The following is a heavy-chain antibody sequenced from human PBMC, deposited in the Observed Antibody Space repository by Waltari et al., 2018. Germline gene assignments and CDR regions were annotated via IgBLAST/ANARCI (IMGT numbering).Heavy chain of an antibody. J-gene: IGHJ4*02. CDR2: IRSSGSTI. D-gene: IGHD1-26*01. CDR3: ARVSSGSYYY. Sequence: EVQLVESGGGLVQTGGSLRLSCAASGFTFSSYEMNWVRQAPGKGLEWVSYIRSSGSTIYYADSVKGRFTISRDNAKNSLYLQMNSLRAEDTAVYYCARVSSGSYYYWGQGTLVTVSS. CDR1: GFTFSSYE. V-gene: IGHV3-48*03.